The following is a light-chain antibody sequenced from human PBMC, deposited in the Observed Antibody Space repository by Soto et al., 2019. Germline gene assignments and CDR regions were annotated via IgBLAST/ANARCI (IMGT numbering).Light chain of an antibody. V-gene: IGLV3-21*04. J-gene: IGLJ2*01. CDR1: NIGSKS. CDR3: QVWASGSDHVV. CDR2: YDS. Sequence: SYELTQPPSVSVAPGKTARITCGGNNIGSKSVHWYQQKPGQAPVLVIYYDSDRPSGIPERFSGSNSGNTATLNISRVEAGDEADYYCQVWASGSDHVVFGGGTEVTVL.